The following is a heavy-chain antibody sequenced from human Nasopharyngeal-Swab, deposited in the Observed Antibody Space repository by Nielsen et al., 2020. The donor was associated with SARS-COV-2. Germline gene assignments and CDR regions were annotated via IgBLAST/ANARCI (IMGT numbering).Heavy chain of an antibody. CDR1: GFTFDDYA. Sequence: GGSLRLSCAASGFTFDDYAMHWVRQAPGKGLEWVSSISWNSGSIGYADSVKGRFTISRDNAKNSLYLQMNSLRAEDTALYYCAKLPTAYCGGDCYLDDAFDIWGQGTMVTVSS. V-gene: IGHV3-9*01. CDR2: ISWNSGSI. D-gene: IGHD2-21*02. CDR3: AKLPTAYCGGDCYLDDAFDI. J-gene: IGHJ3*02.